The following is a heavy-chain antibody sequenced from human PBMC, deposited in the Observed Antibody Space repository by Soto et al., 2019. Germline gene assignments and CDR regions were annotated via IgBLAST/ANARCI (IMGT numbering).Heavy chain of an antibody. CDR2: INHSGST. CDR1: GGSFSGYY. J-gene: IGHJ6*02. CDR3: ARGSSIAARYYYYGMDV. V-gene: IGHV4-34*01. D-gene: IGHD6-6*01. Sequence: SETLSLTCAVYGGSFSGYYWSWIRQPPGKGLEWIGEINHSGSTNYNPSLKSRVTISVDTSKNQFSLKLSSVTAADTAVYYCARGSSIAARYYYYGMDVWGQGTTVTVSS.